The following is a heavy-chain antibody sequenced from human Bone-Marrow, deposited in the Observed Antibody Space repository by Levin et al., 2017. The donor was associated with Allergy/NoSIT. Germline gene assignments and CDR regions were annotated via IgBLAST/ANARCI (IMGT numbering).Heavy chain of an antibody. D-gene: IGHD1-14*01. Sequence: GGSLRLSCAASGFTFSSYAMSWVRQAPGKGLEWVSAISGSGGSTYYADSVKGRFTISRDNSKNTLYLQMNSLRAEDTAVYYCAKDQVGGVPITDSDYYGMDVWGQGTTVTVSS. CDR1: GFTFSSYA. V-gene: IGHV3-23*01. CDR3: AKDQVGGVPITDSDYYGMDV. CDR2: ISGSGGST. J-gene: IGHJ6*02.